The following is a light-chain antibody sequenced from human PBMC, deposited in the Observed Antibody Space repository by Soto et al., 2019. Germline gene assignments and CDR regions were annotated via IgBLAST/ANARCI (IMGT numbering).Light chain of an antibody. CDR1: QSVSSSY. Sequence: EIVLTQSPGTLSLSPGERATLSCRASQSVSSSYLAWYQQKPGQAPRLLIYGASSRATGIPDRFSGSGSGTDFTLTISRLEPEDFAVYYCHQYGSSPLTFGGGTRWIS. CDR3: HQYGSSPLT. J-gene: IGKJ4*01. CDR2: GAS. V-gene: IGKV3-20*01.